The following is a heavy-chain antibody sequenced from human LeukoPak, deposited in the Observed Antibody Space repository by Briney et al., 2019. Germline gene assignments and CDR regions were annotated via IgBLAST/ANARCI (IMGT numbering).Heavy chain of an antibody. V-gene: IGHV3-20*04. D-gene: IGHD3-22*01. Sequence: PGGSLRLSCAASGFTFDDYGMSWVRQAPGKGLEWVSGINWNGGSTGYADSVKGRFTISRDNAKNSLYLQMNSLRAEDTALYYGARGPYYYDSSGYYLGHYFDYWGQGTLVTVSS. CDR2: INWNGGST. J-gene: IGHJ4*02. CDR1: GFTFDDYG. CDR3: ARGPYYYDSSGYYLGHYFDY.